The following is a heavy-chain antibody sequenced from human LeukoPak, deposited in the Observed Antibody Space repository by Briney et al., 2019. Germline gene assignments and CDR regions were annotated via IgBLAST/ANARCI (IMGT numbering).Heavy chain of an antibody. J-gene: IGHJ4*02. CDR1: GFSFSDHN. D-gene: IGHD3-10*01. CDR3: ARDYLGFGESGFDY. V-gene: IGHV3-21*01. CDR2: ISSRSNYI. Sequence: GGSLRLSCAVSGFSFSDHNMNWVRQAPGKGLEWVASISSRSNYIYYADSLKGRVTVSRDNARNSLFLQMTSLRAEDTAVYYCARDYLGFGESGFDYWGQGTLVTVSS.